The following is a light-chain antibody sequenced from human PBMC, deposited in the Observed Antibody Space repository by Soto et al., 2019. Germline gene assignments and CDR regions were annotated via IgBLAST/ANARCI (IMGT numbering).Light chain of an antibody. V-gene: IGKV3-20*01. Sequence: EIVLTQSPVTLPLSPGERATLSCRASRSFASSYLGWYQQKTGQAPRLLIYAASTRATGIPDRFSGSGSATDFNRTISRLEPEDSAVYYCQHCDSLPPYTLGQGTKLEIK. CDR2: AAS. CDR3: QHCDSLPPYT. CDR1: RSFASSY. J-gene: IGKJ2*01.